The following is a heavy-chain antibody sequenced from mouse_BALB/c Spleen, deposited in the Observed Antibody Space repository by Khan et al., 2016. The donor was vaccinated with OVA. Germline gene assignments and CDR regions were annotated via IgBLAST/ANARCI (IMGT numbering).Heavy chain of an antibody. CDR3: ARSTDRYAFVY. CDR2: IIYTGYT. CDR1: GDSITTGY. V-gene: IGHV3-8*02. Sequence: EVELVESGPSLVKPSQTLSLTCSVTGDSITTGYWNWIRKFPGNKLEYMGYIIYTGYTYYNPSLKSRISITRHTSNNQYYLQLNSVTDEDTATYYCARSTDRYAFVYWGQGTLVTVSA. D-gene: IGHD2-14*01. J-gene: IGHJ3*01.